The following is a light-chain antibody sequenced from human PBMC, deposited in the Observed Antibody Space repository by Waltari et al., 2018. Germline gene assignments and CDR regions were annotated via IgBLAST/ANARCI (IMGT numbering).Light chain of an antibody. CDR2: AAS. CDR1: QTINKY. Sequence: DIQMTQSPSSLSASVGDRVTITCRASQTINKYLNWYQKKPGRAPNLLIYAASNLHSGVPSRFSGSGSGTAFTLTISSLQPEDFAVYYCQQYGSSLPWTFGQGTKVEIK. J-gene: IGKJ1*01. V-gene: IGKV1-39*01. CDR3: QQYGSSLPWT.